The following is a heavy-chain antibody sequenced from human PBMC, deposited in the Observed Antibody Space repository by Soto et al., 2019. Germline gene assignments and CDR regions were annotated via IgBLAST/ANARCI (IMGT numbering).Heavy chain of an antibody. Sequence: ASVKVSCKASGGTFSSYAISWVRQAPGQGLEWMGGIIPIFGTANYAQKFQGRVTITADESTSTAYMELSSLRSEDTAVYYCAIRTRVLSYFDWLLENWFDHWGQGTLVTVSS. J-gene: IGHJ5*02. CDR2: IIPIFGTA. D-gene: IGHD3-9*01. CDR3: AIRTRVLSYFDWLLENWFDH. CDR1: GGTFSSYA. V-gene: IGHV1-69*13.